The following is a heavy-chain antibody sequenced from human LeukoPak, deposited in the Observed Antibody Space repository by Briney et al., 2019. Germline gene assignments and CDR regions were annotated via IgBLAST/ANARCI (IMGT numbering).Heavy chain of an antibody. V-gene: IGHV3-9*01. J-gene: IGHJ4*02. D-gene: IGHD7-27*01. CDR1: GFTFDDYA. Sequence: GGSLRLSCAASGFTFDDYAMHWVRQAPGKGLEWVSGISWNSGSIGYADSVKGRFTISRDNAKNSLYLQMNSLRAEDTAVYYCARELLWALWDWGQGTLVTVSS. CDR3: ARELLWALWD. CDR2: ISWNSGSI.